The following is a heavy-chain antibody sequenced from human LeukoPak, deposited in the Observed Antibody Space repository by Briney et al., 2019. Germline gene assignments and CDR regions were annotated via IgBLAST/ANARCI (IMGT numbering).Heavy chain of an antibody. V-gene: IGHV4-34*01. CDR3: ARNGLIRGVIIRNYYYMDV. CDR2: INHSGTT. D-gene: IGHD3-10*01. CDR1: GGSFSGYY. Sequence: PSETLSLTCAVYGGSFSGYYWSWIRQPPGKGLEWIGEINHSGTTNYNPSLKSRATISVDTTKNQFSMKLSSVTAADPAVNYCARNGLIRGVIIRNYYYMDVWGKGTTVTISS. J-gene: IGHJ6*03.